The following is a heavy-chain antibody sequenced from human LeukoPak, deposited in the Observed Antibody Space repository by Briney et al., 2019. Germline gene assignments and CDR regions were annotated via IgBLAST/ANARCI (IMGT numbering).Heavy chain of an antibody. CDR3: SESSATGCPQD. V-gene: IGHV3-30*02. Sequence: GTNNFYADSVKGRFTISRDNSKTTVYLQMNSLRAEDTAVYYCSESSATGCPQDWGQGTLVTVSS. J-gene: IGHJ4*02. D-gene: IGHD3-22*01. CDR2: GTNN.